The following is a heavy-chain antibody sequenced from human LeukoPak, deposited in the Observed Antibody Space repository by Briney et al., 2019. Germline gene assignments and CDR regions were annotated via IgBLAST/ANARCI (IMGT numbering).Heavy chain of an antibody. V-gene: IGHV4-4*02. J-gene: IGHJ6*03. Sequence: SETLSLTCAVSGGSISSSNWWSWVRQPPGKGLEWIGEIYHSGSTNYKPSLRSRVTISVDKSKNQFSLKLSSVTAADTAIYYCVRCKYDYYQMDVWGKGTTVTVSS. CDR2: IYHSGST. CDR3: VRCKYDYYQMDV. CDR1: GGSISSSNW. D-gene: IGHD2-8*01.